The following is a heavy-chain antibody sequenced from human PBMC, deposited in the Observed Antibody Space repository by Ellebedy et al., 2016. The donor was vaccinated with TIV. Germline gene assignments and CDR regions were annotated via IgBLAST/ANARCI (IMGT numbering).Heavy chain of an antibody. J-gene: IGHJ4*02. Sequence: GESLKTSCKVSGYSYTNYWINWVRQMPGKGLEWMGRLDPSDSYNNYSPSFKGHVTNSSDKSIGAAFLQWSSLKASDTAMYYCATWLDSRWTDFDAWGQGTLVTISS. CDR3: ATWLDSRWTDFDA. CDR2: LDPSDSYN. V-gene: IGHV5-10-1*01. CDR1: GYSYTNYW. D-gene: IGHD6-13*01.